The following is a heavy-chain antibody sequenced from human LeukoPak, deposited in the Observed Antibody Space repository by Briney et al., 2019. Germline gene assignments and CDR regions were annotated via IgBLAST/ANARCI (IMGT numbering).Heavy chain of an antibody. J-gene: IGHJ6*04. CDR2: IIPIFGTA. D-gene: IGHD3-9*01. CDR3: ARCNSSYYDILAGYDYYYYGMDV. V-gene: IGHV1-69*13. CDR1: GGTFSSYA. Sequence: SVKVSCKASGGTFSSYAIGWVRQAPGQGLEWMGGIIPIFGTANYAQKFQGRVTITADESTSTAYMELSSLRSEDTAVYYCARCNSSYYDILAGYDYYYYGMDVWGKGTTVTVSS.